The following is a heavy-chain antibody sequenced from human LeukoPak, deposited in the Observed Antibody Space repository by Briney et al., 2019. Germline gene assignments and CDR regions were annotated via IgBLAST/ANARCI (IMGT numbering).Heavy chain of an antibody. J-gene: IGHJ5*02. CDR3: ARHYLNERYSYGSSWFDP. D-gene: IGHD5-18*01. CDR1: GGSFSGYY. V-gene: IGHV4-34*01. CDR2: IYCSGST. Sequence: WETLSLTCAIYGGSFSGYYWSSVRQPPGKGLEWTGSIYCSGSTYSNASLKIRVTISVDASNNPFYLKLSSVAAADTAVYYCARHYLNERYSYGSSWFDPWGQGTLVTVSS.